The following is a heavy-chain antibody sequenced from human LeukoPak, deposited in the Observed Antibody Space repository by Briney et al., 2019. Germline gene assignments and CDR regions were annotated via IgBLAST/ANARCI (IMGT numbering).Heavy chain of an antibody. D-gene: IGHD2-15*01. CDR1: GGSISSGGYY. CDR3: AREAVHCSGGSCSEGWFDP. J-gene: IGHJ5*02. V-gene: IGHV4-61*08. CDR2: IYYSGST. Sequence: SETLSLTCTVSGGSISSGGYYWSWIRQHPGKGLEWIGYIYYSGSTNYNPSLKSRVTISVDTSKNQFSLKLSSVTAADTAVYYCAREAVHCSGGSCSEGWFDPWGQGTLVTVSS.